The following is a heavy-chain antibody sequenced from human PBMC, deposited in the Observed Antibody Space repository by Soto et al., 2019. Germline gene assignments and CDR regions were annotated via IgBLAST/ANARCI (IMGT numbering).Heavy chain of an antibody. D-gene: IGHD1-26*01. CDR1: GGSISSSSYY. Sequence: QLQLQESGPGLVKPSETLSLTCTVSGGSISSSSYYWGWIRQPPGKGLEWIGGIYYSGSTYYNPSRKSRVTISVDTSKNQFSLKLSSVTAADTAVYYCARHGPGGSYSDYWGQGTLVTVSS. CDR2: IYYSGST. J-gene: IGHJ4*02. CDR3: ARHGPGGSYSDY. V-gene: IGHV4-39*01.